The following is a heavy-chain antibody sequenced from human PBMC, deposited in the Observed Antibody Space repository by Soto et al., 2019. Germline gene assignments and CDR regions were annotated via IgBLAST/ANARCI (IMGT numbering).Heavy chain of an antibody. V-gene: IGHV1-69*13. CDR3: ARDKYYYDSSGYYYVFDY. J-gene: IGHJ4*02. Sequence: SVKVSCKASGGTFSSYAISWVRQAPGQGLEWMGGIIPIFGTANYAQKFQGRVTITADESTSTAYMELSSLRSEDTAVYYCARDKYYYDSSGYYYVFDYWGQGTLVTVSS. CDR1: GGTFSSYA. CDR2: IIPIFGTA. D-gene: IGHD3-22*01.